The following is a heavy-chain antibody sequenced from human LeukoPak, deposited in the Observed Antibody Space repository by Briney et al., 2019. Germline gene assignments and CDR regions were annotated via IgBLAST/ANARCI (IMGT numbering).Heavy chain of an antibody. CDR3: ARASEMIWFGELNLSYYYYMDV. J-gene: IGHJ6*03. Sequence: PSETLSLTCTVSGYSISSSYYWGWIRQPPGKGLEWIGSIYHSGSTYYNPSLKSRVTISVDTTKNQFSLNLSSVTAADTAVYYCARASEMIWFGELNLSYYYYMDVWGKGTTVTVSS. D-gene: IGHD3-10*01. CDR2: IYHSGST. V-gene: IGHV4-38-2*02. CDR1: GYSISSSYY.